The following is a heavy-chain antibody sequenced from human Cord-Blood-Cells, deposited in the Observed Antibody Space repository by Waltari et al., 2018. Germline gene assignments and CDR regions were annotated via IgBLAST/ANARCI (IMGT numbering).Heavy chain of an antibody. V-gene: IGHV4-59*08. CDR3: ARQRNGDYVFDY. CDR2: IYYSGST. D-gene: IGHD4-17*01. Sequence: QVQLQESGPGLVKPSATLSLTCTVSGGSISSYYWSWIRQPPGKGLEWIGYIYYSGSTNYNPSLKSRVTISVDTSKNQFSLKLSSVTAADTAVYYCARQRNGDYVFDYWGQGTLVTVSS. J-gene: IGHJ4*02. CDR1: GGSISSYY.